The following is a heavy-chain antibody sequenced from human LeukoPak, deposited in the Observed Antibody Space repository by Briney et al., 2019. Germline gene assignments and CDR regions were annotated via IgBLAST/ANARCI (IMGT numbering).Heavy chain of an antibody. Sequence: PGGSLRLSCAASGFTFSSYGMHWVRQAPGKGLEWVAVIWYDGSNKYYADSVKGRFTISRDNSKNTLYLQMNSLRAEDTAVYYCARAPSNYDYYYMDVWGKGTTVTVSS. V-gene: IGHV3-33*01. D-gene: IGHD4-11*01. J-gene: IGHJ6*03. CDR1: GFTFSSYG. CDR3: ARAPSNYDYYYMDV. CDR2: IWYDGSNK.